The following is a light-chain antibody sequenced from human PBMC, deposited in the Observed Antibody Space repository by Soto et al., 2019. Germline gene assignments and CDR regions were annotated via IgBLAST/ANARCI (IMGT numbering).Light chain of an antibody. J-gene: IGKJ4*01. V-gene: IGKV3-11*01. Sequence: EIVLTQSPATLSLSPGERATLSCRASQSVSRYLAWYQQKPGQAPRLLIYDASNRATGTPARFSGSGSGTDFTLTISNLEPEDFAVYYCQQRSNWPPLTFGGGTKVEIK. CDR1: QSVSRY. CDR2: DAS. CDR3: QQRSNWPPLT.